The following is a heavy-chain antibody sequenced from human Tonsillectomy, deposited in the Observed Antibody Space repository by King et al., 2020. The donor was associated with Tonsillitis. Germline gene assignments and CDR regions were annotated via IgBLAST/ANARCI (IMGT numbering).Heavy chain of an antibody. D-gene: IGHD2-2*01. CDR2: MNPNSGNT. CDR1: GYTFTSYD. CDR3: ARGLFCVGSAAIYYYYMDV. Sequence: VQLVESGAEVKKPGASVKVSCKASGYTFTSYDINWVRQATGQGLEWMGWMNPNSGNTGYAQKFQGRVTMTRNTSISTAYMELSSLRSEDTAVYYCARGLFCVGSAAIYYYYMDVWGKGTTVTVSS. V-gene: IGHV1-8*01. J-gene: IGHJ6*03.